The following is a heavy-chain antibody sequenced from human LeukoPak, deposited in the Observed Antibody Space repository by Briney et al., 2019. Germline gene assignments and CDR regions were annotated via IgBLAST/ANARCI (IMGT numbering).Heavy chain of an antibody. CDR3: ARDGAAMAPNFDY. CDR2: ISSSSGYI. V-gene: IGHV3-21*01. D-gene: IGHD5-18*01. Sequence: GGSLRLSCAASGFTFSSFTMNWVRQAPGKGLEWVSSISSSSGYIYYADSVKGRFTTSRDNAKNSLYLQMNSLRAEDTAVYYCARDGAAMAPNFDYWGQGTLVTVSS. J-gene: IGHJ4*02. CDR1: GFTFSSFT.